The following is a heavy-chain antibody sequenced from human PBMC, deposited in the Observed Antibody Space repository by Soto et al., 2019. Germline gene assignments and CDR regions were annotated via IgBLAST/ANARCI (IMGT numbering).Heavy chain of an antibody. CDR3: AKDGYYNGLDV. V-gene: IGHV3-7*01. J-gene: IGHJ6*02. CDR2: MNQDGSEK. CDR1: GLTFRRYW. Sequence: EVQLVESGGGLVQPGGSLRLSCEASGLTFRRYWMTWVRQAPGKGLEWVANMNQDGSEKNYVDSVKGRFTISRDNAKNSLYLQMNSLRAEDTAVDHCAKDGYYNGLDVWGQGTTVTVSS.